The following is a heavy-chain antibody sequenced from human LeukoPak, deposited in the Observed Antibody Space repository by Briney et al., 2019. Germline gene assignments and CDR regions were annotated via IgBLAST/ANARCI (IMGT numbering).Heavy chain of an antibody. CDR2: IDPSDSYT. J-gene: IGHJ5*02. V-gene: IGHV5-10-1*01. D-gene: IGHD3-22*01. Sequence: GESLKISCKGSGHSFTSHCISWVRQMPGKGLEWMGRIDPSDSYTNYSPSFQGHVTISADKSITTAYLQWSSLRASDTAMYYCARLEYYDSSWGQGTLVTVSS. CDR3: ARLEYYDSS. CDR1: GHSFTSHC.